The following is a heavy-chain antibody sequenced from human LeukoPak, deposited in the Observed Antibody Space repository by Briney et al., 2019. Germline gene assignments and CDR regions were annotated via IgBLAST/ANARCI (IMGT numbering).Heavy chain of an antibody. CDR3: AKDQKSKSSSSNYYYYYMDV. Sequence: PGGSLRLSCAPSGFTFSNYGMHWVRQAPGKGLDWVAVISYDGRNEYYADSVKGRFTISRDNSKNTLYLQMNSLRVEDTAVYYCAKDQKSKSSSSNYYYYYMDVWGKGTTVTVSS. CDR1: GFTFSNYG. J-gene: IGHJ6*03. D-gene: IGHD6-6*01. CDR2: ISYDGRNE. V-gene: IGHV3-30*18.